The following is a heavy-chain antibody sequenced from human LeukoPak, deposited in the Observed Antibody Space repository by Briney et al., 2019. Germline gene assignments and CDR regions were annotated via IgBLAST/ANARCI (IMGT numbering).Heavy chain of an antibody. V-gene: IGHV3-21*01. D-gene: IGHD3-10*01. CDR2: ISSRSSYI. CDR1: GFTFRSYN. J-gene: IGHJ3*02. CDR3: ARRVTMPTPRKFDAFDI. Sequence: GGSLRLSCAASGFTFRSYNMNWVRQAPGRGREWGSSISSRSSYIYYADSVKGRYTISRDNAKNSLYLQMNSLRAEDTAVYYCARRVTMPTPRKFDAFDIWGQGTMVTVSS.